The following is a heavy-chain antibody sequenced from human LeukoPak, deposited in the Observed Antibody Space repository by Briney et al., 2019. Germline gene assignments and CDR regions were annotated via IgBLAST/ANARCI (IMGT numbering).Heavy chain of an antibody. J-gene: IGHJ4*02. Sequence: SETLSLTCTVSGDSISSDYWSWIRQPPGKGLEWIGYIYYSGSTNYNPSLRSRVTISVDTSKNQFSLKLSSVTAADTAVYYCARDDGTAIDYWGQGTLVTVSS. CDR2: IYYSGST. CDR1: GDSISSDY. V-gene: IGHV4-59*01. CDR3: ARDDGTAIDY. D-gene: IGHD5-18*01.